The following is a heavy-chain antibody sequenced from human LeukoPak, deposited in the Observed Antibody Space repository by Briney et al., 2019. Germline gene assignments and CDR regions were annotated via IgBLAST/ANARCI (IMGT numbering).Heavy chain of an antibody. CDR1: GGSISSYY. Sequence: SETLSLTCTVSGGSISSYYWSWIRQPPGKGLEWIGYIYYSGSTNYNPSLKSRVTISVDTSKNQFSLKLSSVTAADTAVYYCARSLGGGYGLFDYWGQGTLVTVSS. V-gene: IGHV4-59*08. D-gene: IGHD5-12*01. CDR3: ARSLGGGYGLFDY. J-gene: IGHJ4*02. CDR2: IYYSGST.